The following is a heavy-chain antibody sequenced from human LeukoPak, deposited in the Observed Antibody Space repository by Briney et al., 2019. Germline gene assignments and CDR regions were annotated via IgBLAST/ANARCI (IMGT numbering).Heavy chain of an antibody. CDR3: ARVPDTAMVTVDY. CDR1: GFTFSSYS. Sequence: GGSLRLSCAASGFTFSSYSMNWVRQAPGKGLEWVSSISSSSSYIYYADSVKGRFTISRDNAKNSLYLKMNSLRAEDTAVYYCARVPDTAMVTVDYWGQGTLVTVSS. CDR2: ISSSSSYI. J-gene: IGHJ4*02. V-gene: IGHV3-21*01. D-gene: IGHD5-18*01.